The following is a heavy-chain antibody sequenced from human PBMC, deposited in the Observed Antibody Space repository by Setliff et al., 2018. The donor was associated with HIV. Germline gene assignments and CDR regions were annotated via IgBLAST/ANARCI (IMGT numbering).Heavy chain of an antibody. D-gene: IGHD3-22*01. CDR1: GGSISSSSYY. CDR2: IYYSGST. J-gene: IGHJ4*02. Sequence: SETLSLTCTVSGGSISSSSYYWGWIRQPPGKGLEWIGSIYYSGSTYYNPSLKSRVTISVDTSKNQFSLKLSSVTAADTAVYFCAREAMYYYDTSGHPQGFDYWGQGTLVTVSS. V-gene: IGHV4-39*02. CDR3: AREAMYYYDTSGHPQGFDY.